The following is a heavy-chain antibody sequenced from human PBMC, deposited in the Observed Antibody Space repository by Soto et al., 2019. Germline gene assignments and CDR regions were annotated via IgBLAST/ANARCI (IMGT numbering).Heavy chain of an antibody. V-gene: IGHV3-20*04. D-gene: IGHD6-6*01. Sequence: GGSLRLSCAASGFTFGDYGMSWVRQAPGKGLEWVSGINWNGGSTGYADSVKGRFTISRDNAKNSLYLQMNSLRAEDTALYSCARDSYSSSKAFDIWGQGTMVTVSS. J-gene: IGHJ3*02. CDR1: GFTFGDYG. CDR2: INWNGGST. CDR3: ARDSYSSSKAFDI.